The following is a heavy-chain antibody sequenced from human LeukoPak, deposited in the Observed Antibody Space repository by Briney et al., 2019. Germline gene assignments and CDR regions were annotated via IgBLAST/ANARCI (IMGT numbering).Heavy chain of an antibody. Sequence: ASVTVSCKASGYRLINYGLNWVRQAPGQGLEWMGWISAYNGNTNYAQKLQGRVTMTTDTSTSTAYMELRSLRSDDTAVYYCARDGISGSYSDYWGQGTLVTVSS. J-gene: IGHJ4*02. V-gene: IGHV1-18*01. D-gene: IGHD1-26*01. CDR1: GYRLINYG. CDR2: ISAYNGNT. CDR3: ARDGISGSYSDY.